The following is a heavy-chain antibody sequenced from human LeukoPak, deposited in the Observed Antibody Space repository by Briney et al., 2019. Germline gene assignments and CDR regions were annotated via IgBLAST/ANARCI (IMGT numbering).Heavy chain of an antibody. V-gene: IGHV4-4*09. D-gene: IGHD6-6*01. CDR2: IYTSGST. Sequence: SETLSLTCTVSGDSISNYFWSWIRQPPGKGLEWIGYIYTSGSTNYNPSLKSRVTISVDTSENQFSLKLTSVTAANTAVYYCARSYSRSSHFDSWGQGTLVTVSS. CDR3: ARSYSRSSHFDS. CDR1: GDSISNYF. J-gene: IGHJ4*02.